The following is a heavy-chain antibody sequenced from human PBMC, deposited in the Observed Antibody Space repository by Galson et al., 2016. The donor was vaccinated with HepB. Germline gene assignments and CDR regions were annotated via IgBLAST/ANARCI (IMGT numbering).Heavy chain of an antibody. Sequence: SLRLSCAASGFTFSSYAMHWVRQAPGKGLEWVPVISYDGGNTYYADSVKGRFTISRDNSKNTLYLQMNSLRAEDTAVYYCAKDGGNQLLADYWGQGTLVTVSS. J-gene: IGHJ4*02. CDR1: GFTFSSYA. D-gene: IGHD1-14*01. CDR2: ISYDGGNT. V-gene: IGHV3-30-3*01. CDR3: AKDGGNQLLADY.